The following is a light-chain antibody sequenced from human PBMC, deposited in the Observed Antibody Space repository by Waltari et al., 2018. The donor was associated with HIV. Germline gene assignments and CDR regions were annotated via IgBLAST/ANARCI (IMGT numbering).Light chain of an antibody. V-gene: IGLV1-51*01. CDR3: GTWDSSLSAWV. CDR2: DNT. CDR1: SSNIGNNF. Sequence: QSVLMQPPSVSAAPGQKVTISCSGSSSNIGNNFVSWFQQLPGTAPKLLIYDNTRRPSGIPDRFSGSKSGTSATLGITGLQSGDEADYYCGTWDSSLSAWVFGGGTKLTVL. J-gene: IGLJ2*01.